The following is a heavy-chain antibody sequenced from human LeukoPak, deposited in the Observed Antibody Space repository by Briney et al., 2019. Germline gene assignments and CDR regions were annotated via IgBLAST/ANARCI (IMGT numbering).Heavy chain of an antibody. CDR3: ARAAIQYFDY. CDR2: IHDSGST. V-gene: IGHV4-59*11. Sequence: SETLSLTCTVSGGSIRSHYWSWIRQPPGKGLEYIGYIHDSGSTNYNPFLRGRVTISVDTSKNQFSLKLSSVTAADTAVYYCARAAIQYFDYWGQGTLVTVSS. CDR1: GGSIRSHY. J-gene: IGHJ4*02.